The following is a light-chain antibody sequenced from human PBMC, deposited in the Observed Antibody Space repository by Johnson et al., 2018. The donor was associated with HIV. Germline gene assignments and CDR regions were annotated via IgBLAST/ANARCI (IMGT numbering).Light chain of an antibody. CDR3: GTWDSSLSAGEV. CDR1: SSNIGNNY. CDR2: ENN. J-gene: IGLJ1*01. Sequence: QPPSVSAAPGQKVTISCSGSSSNIGNNYVSWFQHLPGTAPKLLIYENNKRPSGIPDRFSGSKSGTSATLGITGLQTGDEADYYCGTWDSSLSAGEVFGTGTKVTVL. V-gene: IGLV1-51*02.